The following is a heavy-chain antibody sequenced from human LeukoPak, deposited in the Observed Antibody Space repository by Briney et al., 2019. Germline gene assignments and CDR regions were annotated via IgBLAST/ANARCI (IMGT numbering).Heavy chain of an antibody. CDR3: ATAYYYYDSSGAAAFDI. J-gene: IGHJ3*02. CDR1: GYSFTSYW. Sequence: LGESLKISCKGSGYSFTSYWIGWVRQMPGKGLEWMGIIYPGDSDTRYSPSFQGQVTISADKSISTAYLQWSGLKASDTAMYYCATAYYYYDSSGAAAFDIWGQGTMVTVSS. D-gene: IGHD3-22*01. CDR2: IYPGDSDT. V-gene: IGHV5-51*01.